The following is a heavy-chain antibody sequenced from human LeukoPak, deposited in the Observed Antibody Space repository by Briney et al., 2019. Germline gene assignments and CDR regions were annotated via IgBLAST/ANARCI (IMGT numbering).Heavy chain of an antibody. D-gene: IGHD2-21*02. J-gene: IGHJ4*02. CDR1: GGSFSGYY. CDR3: ARGGLAYCGGDCSPYYFDY. CDR2: INHSGST. V-gene: IGHV4-34*01. Sequence: SETLSLTCAVYGGSFSGYYWSWIRQPPGKGLEWIGEINHSGSTNYNPSLKSRVTISVDTSKNQFSLKLSSVTAADTAVYYCARGGLAYCGGDCSPYYFDYWGQGTLVTVS.